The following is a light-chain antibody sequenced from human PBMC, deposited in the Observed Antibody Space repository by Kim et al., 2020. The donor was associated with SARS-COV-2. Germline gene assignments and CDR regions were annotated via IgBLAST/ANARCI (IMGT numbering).Light chain of an antibody. CDR3: AAWDDSLGGLWV. Sequence: QTVTISCSGSRSYVGAKSVTWYQQLPETSPKHLIYNDNQRPSWVPDRFSGAKSGTSASLAISGLQSDDEADYYCAAWDDSLGGLWVFGGGTQLTVL. J-gene: IGLJ3*02. V-gene: IGLV1-44*01. CDR1: RSYVGAKS. CDR2: NDN.